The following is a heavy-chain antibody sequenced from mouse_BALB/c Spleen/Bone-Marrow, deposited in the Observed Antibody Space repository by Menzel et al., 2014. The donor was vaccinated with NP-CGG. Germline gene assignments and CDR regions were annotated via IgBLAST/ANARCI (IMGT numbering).Heavy chain of an antibody. Sequence: QVQLQQPGAELVKPGTSVKVSCEASGYAFTNYLIEWVKQRPGQGLEWIGVINPGSGGTNYNEKLKGKATLTADKSSSIGYMQLSSLTSVDSAVYFCARSISAATAMDYWGQGTSVTVSS. CDR2: INPGSGGT. D-gene: IGHD1-2*01. CDR3: ARSISAATAMDY. V-gene: IGHV1-54*01. J-gene: IGHJ4*01. CDR1: GYAFTNYL.